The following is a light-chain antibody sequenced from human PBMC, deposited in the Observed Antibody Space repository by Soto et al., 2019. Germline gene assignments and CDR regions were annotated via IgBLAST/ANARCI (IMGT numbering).Light chain of an antibody. V-gene: IGKV3-11*01. CDR2: DTS. CDR1: QTVSSK. J-gene: IGKJ1*01. Sequence: EIVLTQSPATLSSSPGERATLSCRASQTVSSKLAWYQHKPGQAPRLLIYDTSNRATGIPARFSGSGSGTDFTLTISNLEPEDFAVYYCHQRKSWPRTFGQGTKV. CDR3: HQRKSWPRT.